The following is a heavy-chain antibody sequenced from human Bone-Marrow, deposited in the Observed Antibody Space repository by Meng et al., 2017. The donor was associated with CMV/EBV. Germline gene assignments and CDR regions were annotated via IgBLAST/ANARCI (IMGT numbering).Heavy chain of an antibody. CDR2: IYYSGST. CDR1: GGSISSYY. Sequence: GSLRLSCTVSGGSISSYYWSWIRQPPGKGLEWIGYIYYSGSTNYNPSLKSRVTISVDTSKNQFSLKLSSVTAADTAVYYCARATAMVMEGYDYYGMDVWGQGTTVTFYS. CDR3: ARATAMVMEGYDYYGMDV. J-gene: IGHJ6*02. V-gene: IGHV4-59*01. D-gene: IGHD5-18*01.